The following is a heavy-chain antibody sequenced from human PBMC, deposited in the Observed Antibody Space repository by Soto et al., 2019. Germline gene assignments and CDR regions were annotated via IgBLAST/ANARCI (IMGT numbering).Heavy chain of an antibody. CDR2: IYHSGNT. J-gene: IGHJ4*02. D-gene: IGHD6-19*01. Sequence: QVQLQESGPGLVKPSGTLSLTCEVSGGSISDNWWFWVRQPPGRGLEWIGEIYHSGNTYYNASLRSRVTILVDKSARQFSLTLNSVTAVDPAVYYFARHVSVARTRGFDYCGQGTLVTVSS. CDR1: GGSISDNW. V-gene: IGHV4-4*02. CDR3: ARHVSVARTRGFDY.